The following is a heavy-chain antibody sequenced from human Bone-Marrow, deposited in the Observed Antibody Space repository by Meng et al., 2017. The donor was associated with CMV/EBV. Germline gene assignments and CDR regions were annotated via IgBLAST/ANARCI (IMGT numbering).Heavy chain of an antibody. Sequence: SETLSLTCTVSGYSISSGYYWGWIRQPPGKGLEWIGSIYHSGSTYYNPSLKSRVTISVDTSKNQFSLTLSSVTAADTAVYYCARDDKYYYGSGPFDYWGQGTLVTGSS. V-gene: IGHV4-38-2*02. CDR2: IYHSGST. J-gene: IGHJ4*02. CDR3: ARDDKYYYGSGPFDY. D-gene: IGHD3-10*01. CDR1: GYSISSGYY.